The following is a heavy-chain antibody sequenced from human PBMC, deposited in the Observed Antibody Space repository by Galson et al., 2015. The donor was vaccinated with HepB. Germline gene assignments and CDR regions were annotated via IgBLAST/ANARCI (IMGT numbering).Heavy chain of an antibody. CDR1: GFTFNSYA. J-gene: IGHJ4*02. CDR3: ARCVGSGWRYYFDY. CDR2: ISGSAVTT. Sequence: SLRLSCAASGFTFNSYAMTWVRQAPGKGLEWVSGISGSAVTTYYADSVKGRFTISRDNSKNTLYLQVNSLRAEDTAVYYCARCVGSGWRYYFDYWGQGILVTVSS. D-gene: IGHD6-19*01. V-gene: IGHV3-23*01.